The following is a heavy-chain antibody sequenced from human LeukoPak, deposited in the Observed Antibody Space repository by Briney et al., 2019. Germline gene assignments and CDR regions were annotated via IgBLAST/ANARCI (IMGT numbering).Heavy chain of an antibody. D-gene: IGHD3-3*01. V-gene: IGHV4-59*01. CDR3: ARVRDYDFWSGYYQQAAYYYYMDV. CDR2: IYYSGST. CDR1: GGSISSYY. J-gene: IGHJ6*03. Sequence: NPSETLSLTCTVSGGSISSYYWSWIRQPPGKGLEWIGYIYYSGSTNYNPSLKSRVTIPVDTSKNQFSLKLSSVTAADTAVYYCARVRDYDFWSGYYQQAAYYYYMDVWGKGTTVTVSS.